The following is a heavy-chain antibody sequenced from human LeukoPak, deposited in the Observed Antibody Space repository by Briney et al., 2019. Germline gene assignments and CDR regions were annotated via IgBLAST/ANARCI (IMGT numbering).Heavy chain of an antibody. Sequence: PSETLSLTCAVSGGSFSGYYWSWIRQSPGKGLEWIGEINHSGNTNYNPSLKSRVTISVDTSKNQFSLKLSSVTAADTAVYYCARDYDVLTAYPPTQLFDPWGQGTLVTVSS. CDR2: INHSGNT. V-gene: IGHV4-34*01. CDR1: GGSFSGYY. D-gene: IGHD3-9*01. J-gene: IGHJ5*02. CDR3: ARDYDVLTAYPPTQLFDP.